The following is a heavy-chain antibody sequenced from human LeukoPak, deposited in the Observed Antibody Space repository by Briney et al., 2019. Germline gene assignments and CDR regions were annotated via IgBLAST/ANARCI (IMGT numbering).Heavy chain of an antibody. D-gene: IGHD2-2*01. J-gene: IGHJ1*01. V-gene: IGHV4-39*01. CDR3: ARQVPAAAAEYFQH. Sequence: SETLSLTCTVSGGSISSGGYYWSWIRQPPGKGLEWIGSIYYSGSTYYNPSLKSRVTISVDTSKNQFSLKLSSVTAADTAVYYCARQVPAAAAEYFQHWGQGTLVTVSS. CDR1: GGSISSGGYY. CDR2: IYYSGST.